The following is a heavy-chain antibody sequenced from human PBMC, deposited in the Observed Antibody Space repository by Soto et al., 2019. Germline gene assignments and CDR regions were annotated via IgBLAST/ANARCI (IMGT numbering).Heavy chain of an antibody. CDR2: INHSGST. V-gene: IGHV4-39*07. CDR1: GGSISSGGYY. D-gene: IGHD6-19*01. J-gene: IGHJ1*01. CDR3: ARIKGSGWYRKYFQH. Sequence: SETLSLTCTVSGGSISSGGYYWSWIRQPPGKGLEWIGEINHSGSTNYNPSLKSRVTISVDTSKNQFSLKLSSVTAADTAVYYCARIKGSGWYRKYFQHWGQGTLVTVSS.